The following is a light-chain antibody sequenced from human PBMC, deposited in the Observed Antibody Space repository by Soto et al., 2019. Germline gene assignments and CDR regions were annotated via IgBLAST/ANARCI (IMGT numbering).Light chain of an antibody. CDR2: DAS. V-gene: IGKV3-11*01. Sequence: EIVLTQSPATLSLSPGERATLSCRASQSVSSYLAWYQQKPGQAPRLLIYDASNRATGIPARFSGSGSGTDFPLTISSLEPEDFAVYYCQQRSNWSFTFGPGTKVDI. CDR1: QSVSSY. CDR3: QQRSNWSFT. J-gene: IGKJ3*01.